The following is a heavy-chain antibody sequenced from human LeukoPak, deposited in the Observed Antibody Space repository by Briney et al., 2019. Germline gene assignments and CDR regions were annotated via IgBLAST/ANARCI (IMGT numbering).Heavy chain of an antibody. D-gene: IGHD6-19*01. CDR1: GFTLSSYE. CDR3: ARDGSSGWVYFDY. V-gene: IGHV3-48*03. J-gene: IGHJ4*02. Sequence: PGGSLRLSCAASGFTLSSYEMNGVRQAPGKGLEWVSYISSSGSNIYYADSVKGRFTISRDNAKSSLYLQMNSLRADDTAVYYCARDGSSGWVYFDYWGQGTLVTVSS. CDR2: ISSSGSNI.